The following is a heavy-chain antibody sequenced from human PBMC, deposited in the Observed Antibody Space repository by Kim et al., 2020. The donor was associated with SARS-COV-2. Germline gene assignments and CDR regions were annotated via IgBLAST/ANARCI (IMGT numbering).Heavy chain of an antibody. D-gene: IGHD2-8*01. Sequence: ASVKVSCKASGYTFTSYAMHWVRQAPGQRLEWMGWINAGHGNTKYSQKFQGRVTITRDTSASTAYMELSSLRSEDTAVYYCASGQMAGGDYWGQGTLVTV. CDR1: GYTFTSYA. CDR2: INAGHGNT. J-gene: IGHJ4*02. V-gene: IGHV1-3*01. CDR3: ASGQMAGGDY.